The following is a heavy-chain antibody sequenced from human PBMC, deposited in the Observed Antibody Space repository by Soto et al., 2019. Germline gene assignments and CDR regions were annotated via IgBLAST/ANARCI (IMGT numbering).Heavy chain of an antibody. V-gene: IGHV3-48*01. CDR1: GFTFSNYS. CDR2: ISSSSSTI. Sequence: GGSLRLSCAASGFTFSNYSMNWVRQAPGKGLEWVSYISSSSSTIYYADSVKGRFTISRDNAKNSLYLQMNSLRAEDTAVYYCAKDKVPVVVTAPFDYWGQGTLVTVSS. CDR3: AKDKVPVVVTAPFDY. D-gene: IGHD2-21*02. J-gene: IGHJ4*02.